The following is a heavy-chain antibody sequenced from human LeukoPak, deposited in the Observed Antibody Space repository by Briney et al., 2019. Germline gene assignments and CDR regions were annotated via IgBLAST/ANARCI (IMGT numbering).Heavy chain of an antibody. D-gene: IGHD3-10*01. CDR3: ARDLSQTYDFGGSPPLGAFDI. CDR1: GFSFSDNY. CDR2: ISSSSSYI. V-gene: IGHV3-21*01. Sequence: GGSLRLSCAASGFSFSDNYMNWVRQAPGKGLEWVSSISSSSSYIYYADSVKGRFTISRDNAKNSLYLQMNSLRAEDTAVYYCARDLSQTYDFGGSPPLGAFDIWGQGTMVTVSS. J-gene: IGHJ3*02.